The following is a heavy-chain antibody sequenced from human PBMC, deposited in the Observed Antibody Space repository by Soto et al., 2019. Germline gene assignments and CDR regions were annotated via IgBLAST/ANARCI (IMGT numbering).Heavy chain of an antibody. Sequence: QVQLVQSGAEMKKPGSSVKVSRKASGGTFSSSALSWVRQAPGQGLEWMGAIIPILGTAYYAQKFQGRVTITADESTSTVYMGVSSLRSEDTAIYYCARVGSYYDSSDYSPFEYWGQGTLVTVSS. V-gene: IGHV1-69*01. CDR2: IIPILGTA. CDR1: GGTFSSSA. CDR3: ARVGSYYDSSDYSPFEY. J-gene: IGHJ4*02. D-gene: IGHD3-22*01.